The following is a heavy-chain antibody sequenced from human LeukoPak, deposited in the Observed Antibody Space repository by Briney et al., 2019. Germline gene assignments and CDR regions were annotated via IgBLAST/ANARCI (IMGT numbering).Heavy chain of an antibody. CDR2: IYYSGST. Sequence: PSETLSLTCTVSGGSISSSDYYWGWIRQPPGKGLEWIGCIYYSGSTYYSPSLKSRVAISKETSKNQFSLKVTAVTAADTAVYYCARRRWASSNVDYWGQGTLVTVSS. J-gene: IGHJ4*02. CDR3: ARRRWASSNVDY. V-gene: IGHV4-39*01. CDR1: GGSISSSDYY. D-gene: IGHD1-1*01.